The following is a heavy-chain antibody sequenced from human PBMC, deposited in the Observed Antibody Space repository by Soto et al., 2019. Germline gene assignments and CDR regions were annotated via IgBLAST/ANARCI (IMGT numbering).Heavy chain of an antibody. CDR2: INHSGST. J-gene: IGHJ4*02. CDR1: GGSISSGDYY. V-gene: IGHV4-30-4*01. D-gene: IGHD4-17*01. Sequence: SETLSLTCTVSGGSISSGDYYWSWIRQPPGKGLEWIGEINHSGSTNYNPSLKSRVTISVDTSKNQFSLKLSSVTAADTAVYYCARATVTHFYFDYWGQGTLVTVSS. CDR3: ARATVTHFYFDY.